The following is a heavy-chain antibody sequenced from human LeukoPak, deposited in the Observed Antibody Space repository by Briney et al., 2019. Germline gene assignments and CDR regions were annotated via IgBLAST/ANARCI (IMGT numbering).Heavy chain of an antibody. D-gene: IGHD2-15*01. CDR1: GFTFSSYA. CDR3: AKDQGLGGGSVWGY. Sequence: GGPLRLSCAASGFTFSSYALSWVRQAPGKGLEWVSAISGSGGNTYYADSVKGRFTISRDNSRNTLSLQMNSLRAEDTAVYYCAKDQGLGGGSVWGYWGQGTLVTVSS. V-gene: IGHV3-23*01. J-gene: IGHJ4*02. CDR2: ISGSGGNT.